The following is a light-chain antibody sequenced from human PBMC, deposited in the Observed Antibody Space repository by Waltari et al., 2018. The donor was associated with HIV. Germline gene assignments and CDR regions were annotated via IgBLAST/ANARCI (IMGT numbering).Light chain of an antibody. CDR2: KNT. Sequence: SYELTQPLSVSVALGQTARITCGGNNIGSKNVYWYQQKPGQAPVLVIYKNTNRPSGIPGRFSGSNSGNTATLTISRAQAGDEADYYCQVWDSSTVVFGGGTKLTVL. CDR3: QVWDSSTVV. CDR1: NIGSKN. V-gene: IGLV3-9*01. J-gene: IGLJ2*01.